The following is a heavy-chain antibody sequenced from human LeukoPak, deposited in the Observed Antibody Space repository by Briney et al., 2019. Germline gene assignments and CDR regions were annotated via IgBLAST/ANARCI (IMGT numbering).Heavy chain of an antibody. CDR3: QAYCSSTSCHSFDY. Sequence: GGSLRLSCAASGFTVSNNYMNWVRQAPGKGLEWVSIIYSGGDTCYAHSVKGRFTISRDNSKNTLYLQMNSLRAEDTAVYYCQAYCSSTSCHSFDYWGQGTLVTVSS. J-gene: IGHJ4*02. CDR1: GFTVSNNY. V-gene: IGHV3-53*01. D-gene: IGHD2-2*01. CDR2: IYSGGDT.